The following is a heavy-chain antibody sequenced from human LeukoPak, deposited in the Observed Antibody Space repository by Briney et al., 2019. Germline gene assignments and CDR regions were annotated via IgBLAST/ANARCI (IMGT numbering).Heavy chain of an antibody. D-gene: IGHD3-3*01. CDR3: ASWAGNTQSDSWSGPFDY. CDR2: ISDSGRTT. J-gene: IGHJ4*02. V-gene: IGHV3-48*03. CDR1: GLTFSNFK. Sequence: GGSLRLFCAVWGLTFSNFKMNWVRQAPGKGLEGVSYISDSGRTTLYAESAKRRFTISRDNAKNSLYLQMSSLRVEDTAVYYCASWAGNTQSDSWSGPFDYWGQGTLVTVSS.